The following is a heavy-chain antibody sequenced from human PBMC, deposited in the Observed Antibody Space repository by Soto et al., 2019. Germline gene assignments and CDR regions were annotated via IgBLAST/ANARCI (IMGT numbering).Heavy chain of an antibody. Sequence: EVQLVESGGGLVKPGGSLRLSCAASGFSFRPTWMAWVRQAPGKGLEWVGRIKSKSAGETTDYADPVKGRFTISRDDSKDTLYLHMDSLETGDTAVYYCSTGSPFSGSVFDYWGQGTLVTVSS. CDR2: IKSKSAGETT. CDR1: GFSFRPTW. CDR3: STGSPFSGSVFDY. D-gene: IGHD1-26*01. V-gene: IGHV3-15*05. J-gene: IGHJ4*02.